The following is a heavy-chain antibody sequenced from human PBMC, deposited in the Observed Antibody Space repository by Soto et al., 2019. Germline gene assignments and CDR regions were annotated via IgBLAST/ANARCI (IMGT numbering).Heavy chain of an antibody. CDR2: ISNNGAHT. CDR3: ARRGYGSRWPNVEMDV. V-gene: IGHV3-64*01. CDR1: GFTFSNYE. J-gene: IGHJ6*04. Sequence: PGGSLRLSCAASGFTFSNYEMHWVRQAPGKGLEYVSGISNNGAHTDYAKSVKGRFTISRDNSENTLYLQMGSLRAEDMALYYCARRGYGSRWPNVEMDVWGKGTTVTGSS. D-gene: IGHD6-13*01.